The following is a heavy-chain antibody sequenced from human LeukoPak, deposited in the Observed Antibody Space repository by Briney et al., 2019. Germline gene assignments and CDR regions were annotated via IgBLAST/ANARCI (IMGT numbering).Heavy chain of an antibody. D-gene: IGHD4-17*01. CDR2: ISGSGGST. J-gene: IGHJ3*02. CDR1: GLTFSSYA. Sequence: GGSLRLSCAASGLTFSSYAMSWVRQAPGKGLEWVSAISGSGGSTYYADSVKGRFTISRDNSKNTLYLQMNSLRAEDTAVYYCANGATVTTFAHAFDIWGQGTMVTVSS. V-gene: IGHV3-23*01. CDR3: ANGATVTTFAHAFDI.